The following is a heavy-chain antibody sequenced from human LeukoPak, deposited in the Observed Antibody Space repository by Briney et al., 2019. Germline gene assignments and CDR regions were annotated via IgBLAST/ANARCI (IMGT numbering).Heavy chain of an antibody. V-gene: IGHV1-2*02. J-gene: IGHJ4*02. CDR1: GYSLTDHH. D-gene: IGHD2-2*03. Sequence: ASVKVSCKASGYSLTDHHLHWVRQAPGQGLEWMGDINPGDGGTKYAQKFQGRVTMTRDTSISTVYMDLSGLTPDDTAVYYCARDPQYTFGYPTYDCWGQGTLVTVSS. CDR3: ARDPQYTFGYPTYDC. CDR2: INPGDGGT.